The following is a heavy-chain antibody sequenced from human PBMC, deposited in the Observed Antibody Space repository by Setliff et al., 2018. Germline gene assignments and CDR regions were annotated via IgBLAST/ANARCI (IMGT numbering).Heavy chain of an antibody. CDR1: GGTFRRYG. V-gene: IGHV1-69*05. J-gene: IGHJ6*03. CDR2: TIPMFGSA. CDR3: AREGVDIMSSTDYRYYMDF. Sequence: GASVKVSCKASGGTFRRYGISWVRQAPGQGLEWMGGTIPMFGSANYAQKLQGRVTIITDEFTGTAYMELSSLRTEDTDVYYCAREGVDIMSSTDYRYYMDFWGKGTTVTVSS. D-gene: IGHD5-12*01.